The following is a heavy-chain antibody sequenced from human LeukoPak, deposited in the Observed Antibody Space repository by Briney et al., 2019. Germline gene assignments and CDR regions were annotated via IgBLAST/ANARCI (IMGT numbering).Heavy chain of an antibody. Sequence: GGSLRLSCAASGLTFNNYAMSWVRQTSGKGLEWVSDISASGGTTYYAESVKGRFTISRDNSRNTLYLQMNSLRAEDTAVYYCVKDPDSGYDYYFDPWGQGTLVTVSS. CDR2: ISASGGTT. D-gene: IGHD5-12*01. J-gene: IGHJ5*02. CDR1: GLTFNNYA. CDR3: VKDPDSGYDYYFDP. V-gene: IGHV3-23*01.